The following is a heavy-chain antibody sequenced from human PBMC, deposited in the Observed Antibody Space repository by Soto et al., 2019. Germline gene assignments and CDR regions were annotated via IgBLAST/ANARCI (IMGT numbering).Heavy chain of an antibody. V-gene: IGHV4-34*01. CDR2: INPSGST. CDR1: GGSFSGNY. D-gene: IGHD3-16*01. CDR3: ARGREGGGAS. Sequence: QVQLQQWGAGLLKPSETLSLTCGVYGGSFSGNYWSWIRQPPGEGLEWIGEINPSGSTNYSPSLTSRATISAATSKNQFSLKLSSVIAAATAVYYCARGREGGGASWGQGTLVTVSS. J-gene: IGHJ5*02.